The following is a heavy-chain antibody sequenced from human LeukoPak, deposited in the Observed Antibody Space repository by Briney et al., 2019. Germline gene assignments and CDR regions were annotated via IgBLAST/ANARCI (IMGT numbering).Heavy chain of an antibody. J-gene: IGHJ4*02. V-gene: IGHV4-39*01. Sequence: SETLSLTCTVSGGSISSSSYYWGCNRHPPGLELEWIGSIYYSGSTYYKPSLKRRVTTSVDTSKHQLSLKLSSLTAAATALHYCARHLGGYDILTGYYRTGYFDYWGQGTLVTVSS. CDR2: IYYSGST. D-gene: IGHD3-9*01. CDR3: ARHLGGYDILTGYYRTGYFDY. CDR1: GGSISSSSYY.